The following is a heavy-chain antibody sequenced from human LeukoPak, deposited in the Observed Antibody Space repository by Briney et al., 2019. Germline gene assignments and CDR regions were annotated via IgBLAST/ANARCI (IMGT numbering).Heavy chain of an antibody. CDR3: AREPAGPPDYYDSSGYYHFPYNWFDP. Sequence: GASVKVSRKASGGTFSSYAISWVRQAPGQGLEWMGRIIPILGIANYAQKFQGRVTITADKSTSTAYMELSSLRSEDTAVYYCAREPAGPPDYYDSSGYYHFPYNWFDPWGQGTLVTVSS. D-gene: IGHD3-22*01. J-gene: IGHJ5*02. CDR1: GGTFSSYA. V-gene: IGHV1-69*04. CDR2: IIPILGIA.